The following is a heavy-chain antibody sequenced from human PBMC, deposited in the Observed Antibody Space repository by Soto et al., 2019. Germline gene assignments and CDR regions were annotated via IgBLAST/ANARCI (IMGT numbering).Heavy chain of an antibody. CDR1: GGSLSSGDYY. CDR3: ARGEGYYYGSGSINWFDP. CDR2: IYYSGST. D-gene: IGHD3-10*01. J-gene: IGHJ5*02. Sequence: SETLSLTCTVSGGSLSSGDYYWSWIRQPPGKGLEWIGYIYYSGSTYYNPSLKSRVTISVDTSKNQFSLKLSSVTAADTAVYYCARGEGYYYGSGSINWFDPWGQGTLVTVSS. V-gene: IGHV4-30-4*01.